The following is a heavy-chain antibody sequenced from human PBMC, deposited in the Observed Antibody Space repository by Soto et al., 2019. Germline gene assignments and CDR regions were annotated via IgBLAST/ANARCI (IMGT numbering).Heavy chain of an antibody. CDR2: INAGNGNT. CDR1: GYTFTSYA. CDR3: ARDTREIRRVRGVIPYYVYHMDV. J-gene: IGHJ6*02. D-gene: IGHD3-10*01. Sequence: ASVKVSCKASGYTFTSYAMHWVRQAPGQRLEWMGWINAGNGNTKYSQKFQGRVTITRDTSASTAYMDLSSLRSEDTAVYYCARDTREIRRVRGVIPYYVYHMDVWGQGTTVTVS. V-gene: IGHV1-3*01.